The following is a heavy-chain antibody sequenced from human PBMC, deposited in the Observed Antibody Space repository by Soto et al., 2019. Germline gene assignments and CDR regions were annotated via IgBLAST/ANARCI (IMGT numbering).Heavy chain of an antibody. CDR1: GYTFTSYA. J-gene: IGHJ4*02. CDR3: ARVVGIAVAGTPYYFDY. D-gene: IGHD6-19*01. Sequence: ASVKVSCKASGYTFTSYAMHWVRQAPGQRLEWMGWINAGNGNTKYSQKFQGRVTITRDTSASTAYMELSSLRSEDTAVYYCARVVGIAVAGTPYYFDYWGQGTLVTVSS. CDR2: INAGNGNT. V-gene: IGHV1-3*01.